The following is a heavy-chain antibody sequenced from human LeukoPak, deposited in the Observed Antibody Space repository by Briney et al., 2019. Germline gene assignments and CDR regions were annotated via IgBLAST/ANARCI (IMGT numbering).Heavy chain of an antibody. CDR2: FDPEDGAT. V-gene: IGHV1-24*01. J-gene: IGHJ6*03. CDR3: AAGLHLYYYYYYRDV. D-gene: IGHD5-24*01. CDR1: GYTITELS. Sequence: ASVKVSCKVSGYTITELSMHWVRQPPGKGLEWMGGFDPEDGATIYAQKFKGRVTTTENSSTDTAYMELSRLRSEDTAVYYCAAGLHLYYYYYYRDVWGKGTTVTVSS.